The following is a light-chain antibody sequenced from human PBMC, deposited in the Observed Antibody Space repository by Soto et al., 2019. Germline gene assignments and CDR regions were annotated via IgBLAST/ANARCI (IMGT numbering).Light chain of an antibody. Sequence: QSALTQPASVSGSPGQSITISYTGTSSDVGGNNYVSWYQHHPGKAPKLLIYDVTNRPSGVSNRFSGSKSGNTASLTISGLQAEDEGDYHCSSYTSSTTPWVFGGGTKLTVL. V-gene: IGLV2-14*03. CDR1: SSDVGGNNY. CDR3: SSYTSSTTPWV. CDR2: DVT. J-gene: IGLJ3*02.